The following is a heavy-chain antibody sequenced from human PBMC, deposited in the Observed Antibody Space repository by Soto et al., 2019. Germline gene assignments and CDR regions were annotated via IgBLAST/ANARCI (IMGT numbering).Heavy chain of an antibody. D-gene: IGHD2-15*01. CDR3: AKEAYSGATSGAPFNY. CDR2: ILFDGSNQ. CDR1: GFTFSSYG. V-gene: IGHV3-30*18. J-gene: IGHJ4*02. Sequence: QVQLVESGGGVVQPGTSLRLSCAASGFTFSSYGMHWVRQAPGKGLEWVAIILFDGSNQYYADSVKGRFTISRDNSKNTVYLQMNSLRVEDTAVYYCAKEAYSGATSGAPFNYWGQGTLVTVSS.